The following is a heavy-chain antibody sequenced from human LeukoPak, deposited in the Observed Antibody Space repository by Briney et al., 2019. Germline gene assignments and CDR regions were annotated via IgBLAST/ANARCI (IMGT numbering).Heavy chain of an antibody. V-gene: IGHV4-34*01. D-gene: IGHD5/OR15-5a*01. CDR2: INHSGST. J-gene: IGHJ3*02. Sequence: PSETLSLTCAVYGGSFSGYYWSWIRQPPGKGLEWIGEINHSGSTDYNPSLKSRVTISVDTAKNKFFLKLGSVTAADTAVYYCARALSLDIWGQGTMVTVSS. CDR3: ARALSLDI. CDR1: GGSFSGYY.